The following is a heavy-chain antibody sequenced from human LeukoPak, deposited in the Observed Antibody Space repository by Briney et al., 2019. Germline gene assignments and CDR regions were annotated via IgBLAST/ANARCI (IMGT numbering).Heavy chain of an antibody. CDR3: ARAIYYYDSSGYYYGGD. D-gene: IGHD3-22*01. J-gene: IGHJ4*02. V-gene: IGHV1-2*02. CDR1: GYTFTGYY. Sequence: GASVKVSCKASGYTFTGYYMHWVRQAPGQGLEWMGWINPNSGGTNYAQKFQGRVTMTRDTSISTAYMELSRLRSDDTAVYYCARAIYYYDSSGYYYGGDWGQGTLVTVSS. CDR2: INPNSGGT.